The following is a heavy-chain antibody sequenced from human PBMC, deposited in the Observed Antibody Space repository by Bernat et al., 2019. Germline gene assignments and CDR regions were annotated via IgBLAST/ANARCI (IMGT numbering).Heavy chain of an antibody. CDR3: ARERRIVGGPDAFDI. D-gene: IGHD1-26*01. CDR2: IWYDGSNK. Sequence: QVQLVESGGGVVQPGRSLRLSCAASGFTFSSYGMHWVRQAPGKGLEWVAVIWYDGSNKYYADSVKGRFTISRDNSKNTLYLQMNSLRAEDTAVYYCARERRIVGGPDAFDIWGQGTMVTVSS. CDR1: GFTFSSYG. J-gene: IGHJ3*02. V-gene: IGHV3-33*01.